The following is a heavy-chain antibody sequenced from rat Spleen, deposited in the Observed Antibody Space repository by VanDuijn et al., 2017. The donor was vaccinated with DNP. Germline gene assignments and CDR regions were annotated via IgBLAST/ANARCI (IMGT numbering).Heavy chain of an antibody. D-gene: IGHD1-9*01. CDR1: GFIFSNYW. CDR3: VRPHVPYYGYTFYFDS. CDR2: ISNTGDNT. J-gene: IGHJ2*01. Sequence: EVQLVESGGGPVQPGRSLKLSCVASGFIFSNYWMTWIRQAPGKGLEWVASISNTGDNTYYSDSVKGRFTISRDNAKSTLYLQMDSLRSEDTATYYCVRPHVPYYGYTFYFDSWGQGVMVTVSS. V-gene: IGHV5-31*01.